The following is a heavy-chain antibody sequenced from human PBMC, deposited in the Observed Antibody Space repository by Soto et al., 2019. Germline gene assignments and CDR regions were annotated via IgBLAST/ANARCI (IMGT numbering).Heavy chain of an antibody. CDR2: IYYSGST. CDR1: GGSISSRGYY. CDR3: ATSNWFDP. Sequence: QLQLQESGPGLVKPSETLSLTCTVSGGSISSRGYYCGWIRQPPGKGLEWIGTIYYSGSTYYNPSLKSRVTISVDTSKNQFSLKLSSVTAADTAVYYCATSNWFDPWGQGTLVTVSS. V-gene: IGHV4-39*01. J-gene: IGHJ5*02.